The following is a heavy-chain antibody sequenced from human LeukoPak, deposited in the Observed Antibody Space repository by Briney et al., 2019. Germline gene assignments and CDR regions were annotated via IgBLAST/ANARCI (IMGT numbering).Heavy chain of an antibody. J-gene: IGHJ4*02. Sequence: PGGSLRLSCAASGFTFDDYGMSWVRQAPGKGLEWVSGINWNGGSTGYADSVKGRFTISRDNSKNSLYLQMNSLRAEDIALYYCAKDMGSGTATHFDYWGQGTLVTVSS. CDR2: INWNGGST. CDR3: AKDMGSGTATHFDY. V-gene: IGHV3-20*04. D-gene: IGHD3-10*01. CDR1: GFTFDDYG.